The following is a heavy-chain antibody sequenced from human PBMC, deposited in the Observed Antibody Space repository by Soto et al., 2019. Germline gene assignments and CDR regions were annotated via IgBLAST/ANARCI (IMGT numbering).Heavy chain of an antibody. CDR2: IYYSGST. D-gene: IGHD1-1*01. CDR3: ASAGTTVYFDF. CDR1: GGSISSYY. V-gene: IGHV4-59*01. J-gene: IGHJ4*02. Sequence: SETLSLTCTVSGGSISSYYWSWIRQPPGKGLEWIGYIYYSGSTNYNPSLKSRATISVDTSKNQFSLKLSSVTAADTAVYYCASAGTTVYFDFWGQGTLVTVSS.